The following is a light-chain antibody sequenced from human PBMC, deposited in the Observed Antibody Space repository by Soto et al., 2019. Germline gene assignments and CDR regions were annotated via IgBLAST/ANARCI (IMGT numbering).Light chain of an antibody. J-gene: IGKJ4*01. V-gene: IGKV1-33*01. Sequence: DIQMTQSPSSLSASVGDRVTITCQASQDISNYLNWYQQKPGKAPKLLIYDASNLETGVPSRFSGSGSGTDFTYTINTPQPKNIATYYCQQYDNLPPPTFGGGTKVEIK. CDR2: DAS. CDR3: QQYDNLPPPT. CDR1: QDISNY.